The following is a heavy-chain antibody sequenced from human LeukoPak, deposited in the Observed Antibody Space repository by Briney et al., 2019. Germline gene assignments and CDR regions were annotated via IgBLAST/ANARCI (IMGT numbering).Heavy chain of an antibody. CDR1: GFTFSGYG. CDR3: AKDFNDSSGYYYYYYGMDV. D-gene: IGHD3-22*01. Sequence: TGGSLRLSCAASGFTFSGYGMSWVRQAPGKGLEWVSLVTAAAGSTHYADSVRGRFTISRDNAKSKIYLQMNRLRVEDTGVYYCAKDFNDSSGYYYYYYGMDVWGQGTTVTVSS. J-gene: IGHJ6*02. V-gene: IGHV3-23*01. CDR2: VTAAAGST.